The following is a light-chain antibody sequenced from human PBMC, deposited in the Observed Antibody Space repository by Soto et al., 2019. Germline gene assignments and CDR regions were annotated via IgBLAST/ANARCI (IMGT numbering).Light chain of an antibody. V-gene: IGKV3-11*01. CDR3: QQRSKWPLT. CDR2: GVS. J-gene: IGKJ4*01. Sequence: EIVLTQSSATLSLSPGERATLSCRASQSVTSNALAWYQQKPGQAPRLLIYGVSSRATGIPDRFSGSGSATDFTLTISSLEPEDFAVYYCQQRSKWPLTFGGGTKVEIK. CDR1: QSVTSN.